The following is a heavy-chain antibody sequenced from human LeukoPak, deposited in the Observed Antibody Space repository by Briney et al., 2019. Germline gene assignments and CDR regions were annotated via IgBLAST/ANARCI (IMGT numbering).Heavy chain of an antibody. J-gene: IGHJ4*02. D-gene: IGHD4-17*01. CDR2: IYSGGST. CDR1: GFPVSSNY. V-gene: IGHV3-53*01. Sequence: PGGSLRLSCAASGFPVSSNYMSWVRQAPGKGLEWVSVIYSGGSTYYTDSVKGRFTISRDNSKNTLYLQMNSLRAEDTAVYYCAKDLGYGDYLDFDYWGQGTLATVSS. CDR3: AKDLGYGDYLDFDY.